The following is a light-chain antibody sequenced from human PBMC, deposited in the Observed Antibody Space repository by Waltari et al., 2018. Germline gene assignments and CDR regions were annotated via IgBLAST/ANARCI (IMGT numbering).Light chain of an antibody. CDR1: SSNIGTYY. V-gene: IGLV1-47*01. CDR3: AVWDDSLTGQVI. CDR2: RNN. J-gene: IGLJ2*01. Sequence: QSVLTQPPSASGTPGQRVTISCSGRSSNIGTYYVYWYHQLPGTAPKLLIYRNNRRPSGVPDRFSGSKSGTSASLAISGLRSEDEADYYCAVWDDSLTGQVIFGGGTKLTVL.